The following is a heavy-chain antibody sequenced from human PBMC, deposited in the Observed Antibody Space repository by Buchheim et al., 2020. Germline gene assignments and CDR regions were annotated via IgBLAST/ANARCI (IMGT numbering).Heavy chain of an antibody. D-gene: IGHD3-10*01. V-gene: IGHV3-33*01. Sequence: QVQLVESGGGVVQPGRSLRLSCAASGFTFSSYGMHWVRQAPGKGLEWVAVIWYDGSNKYYADSVKGRFTTSRDNSKNTLYLQMNSLRAEDTAVYYCAREYSGSLWFGEPSYYYGMDVWGQGTT. J-gene: IGHJ6*02. CDR1: GFTFSSYG. CDR2: IWYDGSNK. CDR3: AREYSGSLWFGEPSYYYGMDV.